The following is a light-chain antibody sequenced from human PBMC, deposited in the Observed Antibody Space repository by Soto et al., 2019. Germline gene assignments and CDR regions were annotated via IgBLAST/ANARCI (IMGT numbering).Light chain of an antibody. J-gene: IGKJ5*01. CDR1: QSVSSSY. Sequence: EIVLTQSPATLSLSPGERATLSCRASQSVSSSYLAWYQQKPGQAPRLLIYGASSRATGIPDRFSGGGSGTDFTLSISRLESEDFAVYYCQQYGSSPPTFGQGTRLEIK. V-gene: IGKV3-20*01. CDR2: GAS. CDR3: QQYGSSPPT.